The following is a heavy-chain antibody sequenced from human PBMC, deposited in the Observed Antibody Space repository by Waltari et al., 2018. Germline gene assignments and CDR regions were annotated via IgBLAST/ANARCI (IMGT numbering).Heavy chain of an antibody. CDR1: GYSISSGYY. D-gene: IGHD3-16*02. Sequence: QVQLQESGPGLVKPSETLSLTCTVSGYSISSGYYWGWLRQPPGKGLEWIGGIYHSGSTYYNPSLKSRVTISVDTSKNQFSLKLSSVTAADTAVYYCARDDQMITFGGVIVIHDAFDIWGQGTMVTVSS. V-gene: IGHV4-38-2*02. CDR3: ARDDQMITFGGVIVIHDAFDI. J-gene: IGHJ3*02. CDR2: IYHSGST.